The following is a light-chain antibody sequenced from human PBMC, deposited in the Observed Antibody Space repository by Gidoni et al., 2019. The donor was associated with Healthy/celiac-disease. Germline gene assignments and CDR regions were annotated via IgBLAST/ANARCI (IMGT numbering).Light chain of an antibody. Sequence: EIVLTQSTGTLSLSPGERATLSCRASQSVSSSYLAWYQQKPGQAPRLLIYGASSRATGIPDRFCGSGSWTAFTLTISRLEPEDFAVYYCQQYGSSPKTFGQGTKVEIK. V-gene: IGKV3-20*01. CDR2: GAS. CDR3: QQYGSSPKT. CDR1: QSVSSSY. J-gene: IGKJ1*01.